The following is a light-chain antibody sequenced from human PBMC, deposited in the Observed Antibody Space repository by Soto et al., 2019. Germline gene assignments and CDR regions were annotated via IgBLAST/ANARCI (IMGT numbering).Light chain of an antibody. Sequence: EIVLTQFPATLCLSPGDGATLSCRASQSVSSYLAWYQQKRGQAPRLLIYDSSNRATGIPARFSGSGSGTDFSLIISSLEPEDFAVYYCQQRSVWPLTFGGGTRVEIK. CDR1: QSVSSY. V-gene: IGKV3-11*01. CDR3: QQRSVWPLT. CDR2: DSS. J-gene: IGKJ4*01.